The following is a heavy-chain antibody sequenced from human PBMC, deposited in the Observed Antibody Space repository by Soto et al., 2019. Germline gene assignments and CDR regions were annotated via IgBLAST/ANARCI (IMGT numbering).Heavy chain of an antibody. V-gene: IGHV3-30-3*01. CDR3: ARDGHSSSYYGMDV. J-gene: IGHJ6*02. Sequence: GGSLRLSCAASGFTFSSYAMHWVRQAPGKGLEWVAVISYDGSNKYYADSVKGRFTISRDNSKNTLYLQMNSLRAEDTAVYYCARDGHSSSYYGMDVWGQGTTVTVSS. D-gene: IGHD6-6*01. CDR1: GFTFSSYA. CDR2: ISYDGSNK.